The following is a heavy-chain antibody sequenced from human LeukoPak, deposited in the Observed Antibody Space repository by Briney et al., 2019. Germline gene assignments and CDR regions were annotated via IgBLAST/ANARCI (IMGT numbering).Heavy chain of an antibody. D-gene: IGHD6-19*01. J-gene: IGHJ6*02. CDR3: ARDRYSSGWPPYYYYGMDV. V-gene: IGHV4-4*02. CDR1: GGSISSSNW. CDR2: IYHSGST. Sequence: PSETLSLTCAVSGGSISSSNWWSWVRQPPGKGLEWIGEIYHSGSTNYNPSLKSRVTISVDKSKNQFSLKLSSVTAADTAVYYCARDRYSSGWPPYYYYGMDVWGQGTTVTVSS.